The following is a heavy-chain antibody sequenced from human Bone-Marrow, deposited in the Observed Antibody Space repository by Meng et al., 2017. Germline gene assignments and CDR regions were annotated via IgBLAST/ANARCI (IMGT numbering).Heavy chain of an antibody. CDR2: ISSSGGSV. Sequence: GESLKISCAASGFTFREYYMSWIRQAPGKGLEWVAYISSSGGSVYYADSVKGRFTISRDNAEKSLHLQMDSLRAEDTAVYYCATSCLAVAGTSQFDYWGQGILVTVS. CDR1: GFTFREYY. V-gene: IGHV3-11*01. J-gene: IGHJ4*02. CDR3: ATSCLAVAGTSQFDY. D-gene: IGHD6-19*01.